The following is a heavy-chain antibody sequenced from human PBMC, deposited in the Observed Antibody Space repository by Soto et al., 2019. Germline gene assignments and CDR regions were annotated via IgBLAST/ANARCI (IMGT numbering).Heavy chain of an antibody. D-gene: IGHD6-19*01. CDR3: ARHSGWSTGIDY. Sequence: QVQLVQSGAEVKKPGASVKVSCKASGYTFTSYAMHWVRQAPGQRLEWMGWINAGNGNTKYSQKVQGRVTITRDTSASTAYMELSSLRSEDTAVYYCARHSGWSTGIDYWGQGTLVTVSS. V-gene: IGHV1-3*01. J-gene: IGHJ4*02. CDR1: GYTFTSYA. CDR2: INAGNGNT.